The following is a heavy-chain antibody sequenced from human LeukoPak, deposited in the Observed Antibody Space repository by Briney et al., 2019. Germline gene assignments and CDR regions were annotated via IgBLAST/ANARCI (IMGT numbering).Heavy chain of an antibody. Sequence: PGGSLRLSCAASGFIFNSYWMSWVRQAPGKGLEWVANIKQDGSEKNYVDSVRGRFTVSRDNAKNSLYLQMNNLRAEDTAVYYCASISSSFVAFDIWGQGTMVTVSS. V-gene: IGHV3-7*01. CDR3: ASISSSFVAFDI. J-gene: IGHJ3*02. D-gene: IGHD6-19*01. CDR1: GFIFNSYW. CDR2: IKQDGSEK.